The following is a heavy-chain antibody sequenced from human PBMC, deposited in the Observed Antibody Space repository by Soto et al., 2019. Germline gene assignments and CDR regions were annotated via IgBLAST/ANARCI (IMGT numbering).Heavy chain of an antibody. CDR2: IYYSGST. V-gene: IGHV4-39*01. J-gene: IGHJ6*02. D-gene: IGHD2-15*01. CDR3: ARISRLLLTSSRYYYYGMDV. Sequence: SETLSLTCTVSGGSISSSSYYWGWIRQPPGKGLEWIGSIYYSGSTYYNPSLKSRVTISVDTSKNQFSLKLSSVTAADTAVYYCARISRLLLTSSRYYYYGMDVWGQGTTVTVSS. CDR1: GGSISSSSYY.